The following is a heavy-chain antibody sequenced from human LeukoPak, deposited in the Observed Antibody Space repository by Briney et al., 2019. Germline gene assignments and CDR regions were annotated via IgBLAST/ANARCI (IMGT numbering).Heavy chain of an antibody. J-gene: IGHJ4*02. CDR3: ARGVKYQLLYLGPIGIYFDY. CDR2: INHSGST. CDR1: GGSFSGYY. Sequence: SETLSLTCAVYGGSFSGYYWSWIRQPPGKGLEWIGEINHSGSTNYNPSLKSRVTISVDTSKNQFSLKLSSVTAADTAVYYCARGVKYQLLYLGPIGIYFDYWGQGTLVTVSS. D-gene: IGHD2-2*02. V-gene: IGHV4-34*01.